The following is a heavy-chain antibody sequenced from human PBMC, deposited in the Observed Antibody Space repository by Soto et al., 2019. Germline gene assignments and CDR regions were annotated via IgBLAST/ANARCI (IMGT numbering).Heavy chain of an antibody. J-gene: IGHJ6*02. CDR3: ARGGDILGCSGGSCYRGYYYGMDV. CDR2: IIPIFGTA. D-gene: IGHD2-15*01. CDR1: GGTFSSYA. Sequence: SVKVSCKASGGTFSSYAISWVRQAPGQGLEWMGGIIPIFGTANYAQKFQGRVTITADESTSTAYMELSSLRSEDTAVYYCARGGDILGCSGGSCYRGYYYGMDVWGQGTTVTSP. V-gene: IGHV1-69*13.